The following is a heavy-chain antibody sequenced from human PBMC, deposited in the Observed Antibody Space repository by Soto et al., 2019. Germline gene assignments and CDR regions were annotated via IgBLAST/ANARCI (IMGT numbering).Heavy chain of an antibody. CDR3: ARAPPRDTIFGVVIIPYYFDY. D-gene: IGHD3-3*01. CDR2: IYSGGST. V-gene: IGHV3-66*01. J-gene: IGHJ4*02. CDR1: GFTVSSNY. Sequence: PGGSLRLSCAASGFTVSSNYMSWVRQAPGKGLEWVSVIYSGGSTYYADSVKGRFTISRDNSKNTLYLQMNSLRAEDTAVYYCARAPPRDTIFGVVIIPYYFDYWGQGTLVTVSS.